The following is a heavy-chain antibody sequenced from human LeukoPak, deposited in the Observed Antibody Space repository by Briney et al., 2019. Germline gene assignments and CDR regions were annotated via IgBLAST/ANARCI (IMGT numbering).Heavy chain of an antibody. V-gene: IGHV4-34*01. CDR1: GGSFSGYY. CDR2: INHSGST. Sequence: SETLSLTCAVYGGSFSGYYWSWIRQPSGKGLEWIGEINHSGSTNYNPSLKSRVTISVDTSKNQFSLKLSSVTAADTAVYYCARQRTFDYWGQGTLVTVSS. J-gene: IGHJ4*02. CDR3: ARQRTFDY.